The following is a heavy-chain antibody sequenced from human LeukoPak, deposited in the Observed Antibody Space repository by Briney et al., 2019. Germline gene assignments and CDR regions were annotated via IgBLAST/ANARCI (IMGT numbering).Heavy chain of an antibody. J-gene: IGHJ4*02. V-gene: IGHV3-23*01. CDR2: VNADGGNT. D-gene: IGHD1-26*01. CDR3: TKRVKYGGTWDHFAD. Sequence: GGSLRLSCAASGFTFDNHRMIWVRQAPGKGLEWVSTVNADGGNTYYADSVKGRFTISRDNSKSTLILQMNSLRVEDTALYYCTKRVKYGGTWDHFADWGQGTLVTVSS. CDR1: GFTFDNHR.